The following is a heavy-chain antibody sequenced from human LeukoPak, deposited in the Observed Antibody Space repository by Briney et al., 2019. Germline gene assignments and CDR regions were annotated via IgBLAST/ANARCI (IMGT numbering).Heavy chain of an antibody. CDR2: MKQDGSEK. Sequence: PGGSLRLSCEASGFTFGSYWMSWVRQAPGKRLEWVADMKQDGSEKYYVDSVKGRFTISRDNAKNSLYLQMNSLRAEDTAVYYCARAKSLFDSWGQGTLVTVSS. CDR1: GFTFGSYW. D-gene: IGHD3-10*01. CDR3: ARAKSLFDS. V-gene: IGHV3-7*03. J-gene: IGHJ4*02.